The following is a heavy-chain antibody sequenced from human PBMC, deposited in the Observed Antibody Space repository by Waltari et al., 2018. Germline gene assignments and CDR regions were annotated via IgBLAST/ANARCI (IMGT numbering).Heavy chain of an antibody. V-gene: IGHV1-2*02. D-gene: IGHD2-15*01. CDR1: GYTFTGSY. J-gene: IGHJ4*02. CDR3: ARSPRGEDELSLDFDY. CDR2: INPTSGCT. Sequence: QVQLVQSGAEVKKPGASVKVSCKASGYTFTGSYMHWVRQAPGQGLEWMRCINPTSGCTNYALKFQGRVTMTRDTSISTAYMELSRLRSDDTAVYYCARSPRGEDELSLDFDYWGQGTLVTVSS.